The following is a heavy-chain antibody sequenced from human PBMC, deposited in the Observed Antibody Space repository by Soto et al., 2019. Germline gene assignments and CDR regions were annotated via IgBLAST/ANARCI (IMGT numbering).Heavy chain of an antibody. CDR1: GFTFSDEN. D-gene: IGHD2-2*01. Sequence: QLVESGGGLVKPGGSLRLSCSACGFTFSDENMSWIRQVPGKGLEWVSGISGGGSYIFYADSVQGRFSISRDNPKNSLFLEMNSLRVEDTAVYYCARDSDCHSTSCFFPPHVWGQGTTVTVSS. CDR3: ARDSDCHSTSCFFPPHV. V-gene: IGHV3-21*06. CDR2: ISGGGSYI. J-gene: IGHJ6*02.